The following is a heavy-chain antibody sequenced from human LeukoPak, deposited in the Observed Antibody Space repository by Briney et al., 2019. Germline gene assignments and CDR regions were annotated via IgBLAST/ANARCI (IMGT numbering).Heavy chain of an antibody. CDR1: GYTFTSYY. J-gene: IGHJ4*02. CDR2: INPSGGST. V-gene: IGHV1-46*01. D-gene: IGHD2-15*01. CDR3: ARDWCSGGSCYSYYY. Sequence: ASVKVSCKASGYTFTSYYMHWVRQAPGQGLEWMGIINPSGGSTSYAQRFQGKVTMTRDTSTSTVYMELSSLRSEDTAVYYCARDWCSGGSCYSYYYWGQGTLVTVSS.